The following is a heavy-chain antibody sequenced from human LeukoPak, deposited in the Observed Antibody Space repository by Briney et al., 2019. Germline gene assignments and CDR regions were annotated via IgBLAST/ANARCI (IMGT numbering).Heavy chain of an antibody. CDR3: AREIQDRGAIGY. CDR2: IYSGGNT. V-gene: IGHV3-53*01. J-gene: IGHJ4*02. CDR1: GFTVSSNY. Sequence: GGSLRLSCAASGFTVSSNYMSWVRQAPGKGLEWVSVIYSGGNTYYADSVKGRFTISRDNSKNTPYLQMNSLRAEDTAVYYCAREIQDRGAIGYWGQGTLVTVSS. D-gene: IGHD3-10*01.